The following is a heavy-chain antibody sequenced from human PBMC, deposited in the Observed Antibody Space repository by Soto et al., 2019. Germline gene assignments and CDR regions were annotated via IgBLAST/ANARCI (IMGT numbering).Heavy chain of an antibody. V-gene: IGHV6-1*01. CDR2: TYYRSKWYN. Sequence: SQTLSLTCAISGDSVSSNSAAWNWIRQSPSRGLEWLGRTYYRSKWYNDYAVSVKSRITINPDTSKNQFSLQLNSVTPEDAAVYYCARDLALIVGATNWFDPWGQGTLVTVSS. J-gene: IGHJ5*02. CDR3: ARDLALIVGATNWFDP. D-gene: IGHD1-26*01. CDR1: GDSVSSNSAA.